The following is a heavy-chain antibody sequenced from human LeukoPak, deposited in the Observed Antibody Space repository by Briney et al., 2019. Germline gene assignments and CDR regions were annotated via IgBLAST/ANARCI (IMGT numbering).Heavy chain of an antibody. D-gene: IGHD1-1*01. V-gene: IGHV3-15*01. CDR3: ATGPRWNRASDF. CDR2: IKSKAGGETA. Sequence: NTGGSLRLSCAVSGFTFSNAWMSWVRQAPGKGLEWVGRIKSKAGGETADYAAPVKGRLTVSRDDSKNTLFLQMNSLATEDTAVYYCATGPRWNRASDFWGQGTLVTVSS. J-gene: IGHJ4*02. CDR1: GFTFSNAW.